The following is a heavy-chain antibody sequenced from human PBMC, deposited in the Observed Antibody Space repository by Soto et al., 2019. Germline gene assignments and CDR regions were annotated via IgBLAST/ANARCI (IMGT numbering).Heavy chain of an antibody. V-gene: IGHV3-30-3*01. J-gene: IGHJ6*02. CDR1: GFTFSSYD. CDR2: ISYDGSNK. D-gene: IGHD6-19*01. Sequence: GGSLRLSCAASGFTFSSYDLHWVRQAPGKGLEWVAVISYDGSNKYYADSVKGRFTISRDNSKNTLYLQMNSLRAEDTAVYYCARDSIAVAGTGYYYYGMDVWGQGTTVTVSS. CDR3: ARDSIAVAGTGYYYYGMDV.